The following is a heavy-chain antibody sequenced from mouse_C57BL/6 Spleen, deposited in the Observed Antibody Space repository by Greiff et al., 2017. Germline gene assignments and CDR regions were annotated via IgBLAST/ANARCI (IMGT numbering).Heavy chain of an antibody. D-gene: IGHD1-1*01. CDR3: ARSGLLRSYWYFDA. CDR1: GYAFTNYL. Sequence: QVQLQQFGAELVRPGTSVKVSCKASGYAFTNYLIEWVKQRPGQGLEWIGVINPGSGGTNYNEKFKGKATLTADKSSSTAYMQLSSLTSEDSAVYFCARSGLLRSYWYFDAWGTGTTVTVSS. V-gene: IGHV1-54*01. CDR2: INPGSGGT. J-gene: IGHJ1*03.